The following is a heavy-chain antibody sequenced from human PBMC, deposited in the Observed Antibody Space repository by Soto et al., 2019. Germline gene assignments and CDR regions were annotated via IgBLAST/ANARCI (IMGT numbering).Heavy chain of an antibody. CDR2: ISSSSSTI. J-gene: IGHJ4*02. CDR1: GFTFSSYS. D-gene: IGHD1-26*01. V-gene: IGHV3-48*02. Sequence: EVQLVESGGGLVQPGGSLRLSCAASGFTFSSYSMNWVRQAPGKGLEWVSYISSSSSTIYYADSVKGRFTISRDNAKNSLYLQMNSLRDEDTAVHYCARTHHSGSYLFDYWGQGTLVTVSS. CDR3: ARTHHSGSYLFDY.